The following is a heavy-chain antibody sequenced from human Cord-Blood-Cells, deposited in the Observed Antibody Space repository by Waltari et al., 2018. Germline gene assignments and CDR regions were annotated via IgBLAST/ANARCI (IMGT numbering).Heavy chain of an antibody. J-gene: IGHJ4*02. CDR2: IIPILGIA. V-gene: IGHV1-69*09. CDR3: ARGEAPGIAAAGTDY. Sequence: QVQLVQSGAEVKKPGSSVKVSCKAAGGTFRSSARSWVQQAPGQGLEWWGRIIPILGIANYAQKFQGRVTITADKSTSTAYMELSSLRSEDTAVYYCARGEAPGIAAAGTDYWVQGTLATVSS. D-gene: IGHD6-13*01. CDR1: GGTFRSSA.